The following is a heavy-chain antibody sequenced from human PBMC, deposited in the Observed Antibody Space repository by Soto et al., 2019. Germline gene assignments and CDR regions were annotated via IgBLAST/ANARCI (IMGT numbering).Heavy chain of an antibody. V-gene: IGHV3-11*06. Sequence: PGGSLRLSCAGSGFTFGDSYMSWIRQAPGKGLEWLSHISPGSRYPAYADSVKGRFTISRDIAKRSLYLQMMSLTAEDTAIYYCVRGGGGGLFDPWGQGTMVTVSS. CDR3: VRGGGGGLFDP. CDR1: GFTFGDSY. J-gene: IGHJ5*02. D-gene: IGHD2-15*01. CDR2: ISPGSRYP.